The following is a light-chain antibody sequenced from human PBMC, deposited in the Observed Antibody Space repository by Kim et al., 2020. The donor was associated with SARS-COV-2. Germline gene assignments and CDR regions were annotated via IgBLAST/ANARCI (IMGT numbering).Light chain of an antibody. J-gene: IGKJ2*01. CDR2: RAS. CDR1: QDIGTW. V-gene: IGKV1-5*03. Sequence: DIQMTQSPSTVSASVGDRVTITCRASQDIGTWLAWYQQKPGKPPKLLIYRASSLESGVPSRFSGSGSGTGFTLTISSLQPDDFATYYCQHYSRFPYTFGQGTKLE. CDR3: QHYSRFPYT.